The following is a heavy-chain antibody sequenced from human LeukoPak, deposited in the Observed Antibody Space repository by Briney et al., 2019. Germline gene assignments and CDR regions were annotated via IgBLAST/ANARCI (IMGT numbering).Heavy chain of an antibody. CDR1: GFTFSSYA. Sequence: GGSLRLSCAASGFTFSSYAMHWVRQAPGKGLEYVSAISSNGGSTYYANSVKGRFTISRDNSKNTLYLQMGSLRAEDMAVYYCARSGGTRFAFDIWGQGTMVTVSS. V-gene: IGHV3-64*01. D-gene: IGHD1-1*01. CDR3: ARSGGTRFAFDI. J-gene: IGHJ3*02. CDR2: ISSNGGST.